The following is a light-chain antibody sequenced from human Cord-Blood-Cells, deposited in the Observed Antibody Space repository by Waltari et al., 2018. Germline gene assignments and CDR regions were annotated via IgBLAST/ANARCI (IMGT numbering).Light chain of an antibody. Sequence: QSALTQPASVSGSPGQSITISCTGTSSDVGSYNLVSWYQQHPGKAPKLMIYEGSKRCSGVSNRCSGSKSGNTASLTISGLQAEDEADYYCCSYAGSSTLVFGGGTKLTVL. V-gene: IGLV2-23*01. CDR1: SSDVGSYNL. J-gene: IGLJ3*02. CDR3: CSYAGSSTLV. CDR2: EGS.